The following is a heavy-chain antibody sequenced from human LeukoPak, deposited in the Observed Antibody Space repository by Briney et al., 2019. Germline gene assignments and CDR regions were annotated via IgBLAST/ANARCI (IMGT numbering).Heavy chain of an antibody. Sequence: GGSLRLSCVASGFTFGKYWMSWVRQAPGKGLEWVANIKLDGSEKNYVDSVKGRFTISRDNTKNSLYLQMNSLRVEDTAVYYCAKAYTSGWYFCFDYWGQGALVTVSS. CDR1: GFTFGKYW. CDR2: IKLDGSEK. J-gene: IGHJ4*02. CDR3: AKAYTSGWYFCFDY. V-gene: IGHV3-7*03. D-gene: IGHD6-19*01.